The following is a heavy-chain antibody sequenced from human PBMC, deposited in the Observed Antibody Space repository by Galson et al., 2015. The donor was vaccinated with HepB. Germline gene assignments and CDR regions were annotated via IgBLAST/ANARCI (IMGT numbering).Heavy chain of an antibody. D-gene: IGHD6-6*01. V-gene: IGHV1-18*01. CDR2: ISAYNGDT. J-gene: IGHJ4*02. CDR1: GYTFTSYG. Sequence: SVKVSCKASGYTFTSYGLSWVRQAPGQGLEWMGWISAYNGDTDYAQILQGRVTMTTDTSTSTAYMELRSLRSDDTAAYYCARGNIAARPLYIEYWGQGTLVTVSS. CDR3: ARGNIAARPLYIEY.